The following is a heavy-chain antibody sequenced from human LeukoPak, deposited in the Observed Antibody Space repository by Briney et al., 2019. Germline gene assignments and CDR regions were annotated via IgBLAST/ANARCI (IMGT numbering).Heavy chain of an antibody. Sequence: SETLSLTCTVSGGSISSYYWSWIRQPAGKGLEWIGRIYTSGSTNYNPSLKSRVTMSVDTSKNQFSLKLSSVTAADTAVYYCASEARLEWSTDYYYYYMDVWGKGTTVTVSS. CDR2: IYTSGST. CDR3: ASEARLEWSTDYYYYYMDV. V-gene: IGHV4-4*07. J-gene: IGHJ6*03. CDR1: GGSISSYY. D-gene: IGHD3-3*01.